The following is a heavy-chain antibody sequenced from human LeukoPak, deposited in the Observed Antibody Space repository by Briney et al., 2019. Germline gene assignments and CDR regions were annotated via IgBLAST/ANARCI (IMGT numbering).Heavy chain of an antibody. Sequence: SETLSLTCTESLGSIISGGYYWSWIRQPPGKGLECIGYIYDSGSTYYNPSLTRRVNISVVRSKNQFTLKLSSVTAADTAVYYCARDFTNTYFDYWGQGTLVTVSS. CDR3: ARDFTNTYFDY. D-gene: IGHD2-2*01. CDR2: IYDSGST. CDR1: LGSIISGGYY. J-gene: IGHJ4*02. V-gene: IGHV4-30-2*01.